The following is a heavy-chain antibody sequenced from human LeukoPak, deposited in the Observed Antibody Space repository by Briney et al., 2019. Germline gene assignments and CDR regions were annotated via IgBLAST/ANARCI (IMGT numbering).Heavy chain of an antibody. CDR3: AKGSTAGYYFDY. D-gene: IGHD5-18*01. V-gene: IGHV3-23*01. CDR1: GFTFGTYL. J-gene: IGHJ4*02. Sequence: GGSLRLSCVASGFTFGTYLMIWVRQGPGKRLEWVAAISRGSENTYYADSVKGRCTISRDNPKNTVSLQMNSLRAEDTAVFYCAKGSTAGYYFDYWGQGTLVTVSS. CDR2: ISRGSENT.